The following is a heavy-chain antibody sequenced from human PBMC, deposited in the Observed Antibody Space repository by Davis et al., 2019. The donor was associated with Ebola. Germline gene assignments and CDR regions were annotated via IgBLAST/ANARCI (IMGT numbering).Heavy chain of an antibody. CDR3: ARGRGHHESSGGDY. J-gene: IGHJ4*02. CDR2: INPSGGST. Sequence: ASVKVSCKASGGTFSSYAISWVRQAPGQGLEWMGIINPSGGSTSYAQKFQGRVTMTRDTSTSTVYMELSSLRSEDTALYYCARGRGHHESSGGDYWGQGTLVTVSS. CDR1: GGTFSSYA. D-gene: IGHD3-22*01. V-gene: IGHV1-46*01.